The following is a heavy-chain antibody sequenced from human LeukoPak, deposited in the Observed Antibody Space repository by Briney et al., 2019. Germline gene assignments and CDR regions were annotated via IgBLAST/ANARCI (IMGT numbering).Heavy chain of an antibody. Sequence: GGSLRLSCSASGFTFSDYYMSWIRQAPGKGLEWVSYISSSGSTIYYADSVRGRFTISRDNAKNSLYLQMNSLRAEDTAVYYCARASPPDYGDYSDFDYWGQGTLVTVSS. CDR3: ARASPPDYGDYSDFDY. CDR2: ISSSGSTI. CDR1: GFTFSDYY. V-gene: IGHV3-11*01. D-gene: IGHD4-17*01. J-gene: IGHJ4*02.